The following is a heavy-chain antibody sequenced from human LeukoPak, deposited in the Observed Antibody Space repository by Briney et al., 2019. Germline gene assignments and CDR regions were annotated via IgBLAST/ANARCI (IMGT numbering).Heavy chain of an antibody. CDR3: ARNPELVLDSTGYRAFDI. CDR1: GFTYSDYW. V-gene: IGHV3-7*01. Sequence: TGGSLRLSCAASGFTYSDYWMSWVRQAPGKGLEWVANIKEDGSKKDYVDYVKGRFTISRDNARNSLYLQMNSLRAEDTAVYYCARNPELVLDSTGYRAFDIWGQGTMVTVSS. J-gene: IGHJ3*02. CDR2: IKEDGSKK. D-gene: IGHD3-22*01.